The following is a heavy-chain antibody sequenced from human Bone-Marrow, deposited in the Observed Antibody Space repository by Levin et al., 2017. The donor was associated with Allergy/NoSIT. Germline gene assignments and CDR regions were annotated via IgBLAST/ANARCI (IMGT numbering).Heavy chain of an antibody. CDR1: GGSFSGYY. Sequence: SQTLSLTCAVHGGSFSGYYWGWIRQPPGKGLEWIGNINESGSTKYNPSLKSRVTISVDTSKNQFSLQLNSVTAADTAVYFCAREYYMDVWGKGTTVTVSS. CDR3: AREYYMDV. V-gene: IGHV4-34*01. D-gene: IGHD6-6*01. J-gene: IGHJ6*03. CDR2: INESGST.